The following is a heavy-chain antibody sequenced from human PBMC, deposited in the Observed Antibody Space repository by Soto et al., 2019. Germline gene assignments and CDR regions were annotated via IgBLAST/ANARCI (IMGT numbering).Heavy chain of an antibody. D-gene: IGHD5-12*01. J-gene: IGHJ4*02. CDR3: ARDGDSGTYEY. CDR2: IVPIFGTR. Sequence: QVQLVQSGAEVKKPGSSVKVSCKASGDSFSSYAMSWVRQAPGQGLEWMGGIVPIFGTRNYAQKFQGRLTIVADESTSTAYRELSSLRSDDTAVYYCARDGDSGTYEYWGQGTMVSVSS. V-gene: IGHV1-69*12. CDR1: GDSFSSYA.